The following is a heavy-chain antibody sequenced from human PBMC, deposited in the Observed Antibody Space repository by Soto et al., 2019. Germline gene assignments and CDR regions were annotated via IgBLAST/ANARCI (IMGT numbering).Heavy chain of an antibody. Sequence: PSETLSLTCAVYGGSFSGYYWSWIRQPPGKGLEWIGEINHSGSTNYNPSLKSRVTISVDTSKNQSSLKLSSVTAADTAVYYCARDRYSSRWFKGYWFDPWGQGTMGTVSS. CDR1: GGSFSGYY. CDR3: ARDRYSSRWFKGYWFDP. D-gene: IGHD6-13*01. CDR2: INHSGST. J-gene: IGHJ5*02. V-gene: IGHV4-34*01.